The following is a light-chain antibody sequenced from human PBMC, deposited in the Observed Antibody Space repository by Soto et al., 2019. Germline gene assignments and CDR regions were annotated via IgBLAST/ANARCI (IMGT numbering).Light chain of an antibody. J-gene: IGLJ3*02. CDR2: DVS. V-gene: IGLV2-11*01. CDR3: CSYAGSHSWV. CDR1: SSDVGGYKY. Sequence: QSALTQPRSVSGSPGQSVTISCTGTSSDVGGYKYVSWYQQHPGKAPKLIINDVSKRPSGVPDRFAGSKSGNTASLTISGLQAEDEADYYCCSYAGSHSWVFGGGTQLTVL.